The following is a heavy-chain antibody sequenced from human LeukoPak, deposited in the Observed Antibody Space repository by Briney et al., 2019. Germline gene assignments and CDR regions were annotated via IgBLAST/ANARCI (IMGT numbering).Heavy chain of an antibody. CDR3: AKDSRSSSSNPDN. CDR1: GFTFSEYA. Sequence: GGSLRLSCAASGFTFSEYAMCWVRQAPGKGLEWVAAITGTGDSAYYADSVEGRFSISRDSSKNTVYLQMNGLRAEDSAMYFCAKDSRSSSSNPDNWGQGTLVTVSS. CDR2: ITGTGDSA. D-gene: IGHD6-6*01. V-gene: IGHV3-23*01. J-gene: IGHJ4*02.